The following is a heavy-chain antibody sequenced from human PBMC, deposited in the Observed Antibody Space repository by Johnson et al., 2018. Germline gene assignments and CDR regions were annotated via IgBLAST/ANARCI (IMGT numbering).Heavy chain of an antibody. V-gene: IGHV3-23*04. CDR3: ARGYGEGTTSTYYYYMDV. D-gene: IGHD4-17*01. Sequence: VQLVQSGGGLVQPGGSLRLSCVASGFVVSEFSFSDYAMAWVRQAPGKGLERVSRISGGADKTYYTDSVKGRFTIPGDNAKNALYLQMNSLRAEDTAVYFCARGYGEGTTSTYYYYMDVWGKGTTVTVSS. J-gene: IGHJ6*03. CDR1: GFVVSEFSFSDYA. CDR2: ISGGADKT.